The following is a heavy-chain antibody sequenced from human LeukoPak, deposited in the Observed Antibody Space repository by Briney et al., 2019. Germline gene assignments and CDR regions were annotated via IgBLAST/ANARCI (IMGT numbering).Heavy chain of an antibody. V-gene: IGHV1-69*04. D-gene: IGHD3-10*01. Sequence: SVKVSCKASGGTFSSYAISRVRQAPGQGLEWMGRIIPILGIANYAQKFQGRVTITADKSTSTAYMELSSLRSEDTAVYYCARGFPNYYGSGSYYNVDDYFDYWGQGTLVTVSS. J-gene: IGHJ4*02. CDR3: ARGFPNYYGSGSYYNVDDYFDY. CDR2: IIPILGIA. CDR1: GGTFSSYA.